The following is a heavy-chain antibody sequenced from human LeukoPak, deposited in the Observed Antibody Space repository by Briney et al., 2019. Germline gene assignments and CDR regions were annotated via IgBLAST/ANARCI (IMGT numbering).Heavy chain of an antibody. V-gene: IGHV4-59*01. Sequence: SETLSLTCTVSGGSISSYYWSWIRQPPGKGLEWIGYIYYSGSTNYNPSLKSRVTISVDTSQNQFSLKLSSVTAADTAVYYCARDRGMSGRTSSYGMDVWGQGTTVTVSS. CDR2: IYYSGST. J-gene: IGHJ6*02. CDR3: ARDRGMSGRTSSYGMDV. CDR1: GGSISSYY. D-gene: IGHD1-14*01.